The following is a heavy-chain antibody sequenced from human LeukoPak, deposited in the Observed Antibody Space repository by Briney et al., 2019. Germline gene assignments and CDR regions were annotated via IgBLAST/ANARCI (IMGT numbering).Heavy chain of an antibody. CDR3: AKDHVEEWELLFYFDY. CDR1: GFTFSSYA. J-gene: IGHJ4*02. CDR2: ISGSGGST. D-gene: IGHD1-26*01. Sequence: GGSLRLSCAASGFTFSSYAMSWVRQAPGKGLERVSAISGSGGSTYYADSVKGRFTISRDNSKNTLYLQMNSLRADDTAVYYCAKDHVEEWELLFYFDYWGQGTLVTVSS. V-gene: IGHV3-23*01.